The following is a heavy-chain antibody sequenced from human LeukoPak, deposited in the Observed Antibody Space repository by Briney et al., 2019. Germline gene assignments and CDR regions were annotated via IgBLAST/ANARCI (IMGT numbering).Heavy chain of an antibody. Sequence: GGSLRLSCAASGFTFSNFAIRWVRQVPGKGLEWVSSIDGSGDKTHYPDSVRGRFTDSRDNSKNTLYLQMNSLRVEDTATYFCAKVQFNWGPIDYWGQGTPVIVSS. J-gene: IGHJ4*02. CDR1: GFTFSNFA. V-gene: IGHV3-23*01. D-gene: IGHD7-27*01. CDR2: IDGSGDKT. CDR3: AKVQFNWGPIDY.